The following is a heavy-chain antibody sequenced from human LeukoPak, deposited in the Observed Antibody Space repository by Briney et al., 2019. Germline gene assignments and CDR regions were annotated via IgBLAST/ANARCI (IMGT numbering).Heavy chain of an antibody. Sequence: ASVKVSCKASGYTFINYGISWVRQAPGQALEWMGRIIPILDITIYAQKFQGRVTITADKSTSTAYIELSSLSSEDTAVYYCARDQGLIDPPPYGLDVWGQGTTVTVSS. D-gene: IGHD3-16*01. CDR1: GYTFINYG. CDR3: ARDQGLIDPPPYGLDV. J-gene: IGHJ6*02. V-gene: IGHV1-69*04. CDR2: IIPILDIT.